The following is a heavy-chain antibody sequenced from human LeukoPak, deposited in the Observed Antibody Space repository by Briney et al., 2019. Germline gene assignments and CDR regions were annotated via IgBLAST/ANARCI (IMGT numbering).Heavy chain of an antibody. V-gene: IGHV4-59*08. CDR1: GGSISSYY. J-gene: IGHJ6*02. CDR3: ARQGCSGGSCYLHYYYYGMDV. D-gene: IGHD2-15*01. CDR2: IYYSGST. Sequence: SETLSLTCTVSGGSISSYYWSWMRQPPGKGLEWIGYIYYSGSTNYNASLKSRVTISVDTSKNQFSLKLSSVTAADTAVYYCARQGCSGGSCYLHYYYYGMDVWGQGTTVTVSS.